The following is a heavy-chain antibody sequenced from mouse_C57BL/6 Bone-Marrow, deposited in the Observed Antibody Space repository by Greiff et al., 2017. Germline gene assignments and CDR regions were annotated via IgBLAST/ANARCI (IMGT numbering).Heavy chain of an antibody. CDR2: IDPSDSST. V-gene: IGHV1-50*01. CDR1: GYTFTSYW. Sequence: QVQLQQPGAELVKPGASVKLSCKASGYTFTSYWMQWVKQRPGQGLEWIGEIDPSDSSTNYNQKFKGKATLTVDTSSSTAYMQLSSLTSEDSAVYYCARQESYWGQGTTLTVSS. CDR3: ARQESY. J-gene: IGHJ2*01.